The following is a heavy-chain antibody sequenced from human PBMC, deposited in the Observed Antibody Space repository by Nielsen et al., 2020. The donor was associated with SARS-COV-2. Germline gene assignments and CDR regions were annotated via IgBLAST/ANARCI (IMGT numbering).Heavy chain of an antibody. CDR3: ARHDNWGEWYFDL. Sequence: GGSLRLSCKGSGYSFTSYWISWVRQMPGKGLEWMGRIDPSDSYTNYSPSFQGQVTISADKSISTAYLQWSSLKASDTAMYYCARHDNWGEWYFDLWGRGTLVTVSS. CDR1: GYSFTSYW. J-gene: IGHJ2*01. V-gene: IGHV5-10-1*04. D-gene: IGHD7-27*01. CDR2: IDPSDSYT.